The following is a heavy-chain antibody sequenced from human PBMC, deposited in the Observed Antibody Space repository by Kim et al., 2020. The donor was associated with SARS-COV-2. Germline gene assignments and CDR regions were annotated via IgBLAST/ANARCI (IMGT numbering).Heavy chain of an antibody. J-gene: IGHJ4*01. CDR1: GFTFITYT. V-gene: IGHV3-23*01. CDR3: AKGGPKVQGLTYDFDY. CDR2: ISGSGGNT. Sequence: GGSLRLSCAASGFTFITYTMTWVRQAPGKGLEWVSAISGSGGNTYYADSVKGRFTISRDNSRNTLYLQMNSLRAEDSALYYCAKGGPKVQGLTYDFDYWG. D-gene: IGHD3-10*01.